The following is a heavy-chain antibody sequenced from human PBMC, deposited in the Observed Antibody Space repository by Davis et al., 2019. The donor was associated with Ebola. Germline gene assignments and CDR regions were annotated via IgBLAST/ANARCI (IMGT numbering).Heavy chain of an antibody. CDR2: IDWDDDK. D-gene: IGHD6-19*01. V-gene: IGHV2-70*01. CDR3: ARIPLAVSSIYYYYYGMDV. CDR1: GFSLSTSGMC. J-gene: IGHJ6*02. Sequence: SGPTLVIPTQTLTLTCTFSGFSLSTSGMCVSWIRQPPGKALEWLALIDWDDDKYYSTSLKTRLTISKDTSKNQVVLTMTNMDPVDTATYYCARIPLAVSSIYYYYYGMDVWGQGTTVTVSS.